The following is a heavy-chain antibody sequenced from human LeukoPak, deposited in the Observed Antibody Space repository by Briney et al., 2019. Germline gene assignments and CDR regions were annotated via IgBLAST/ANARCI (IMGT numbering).Heavy chain of an antibody. CDR1: GGSFSGHY. Sequence: SETLSLTCAVSGGSFSGHYWNWIRQPPGKGLEWIGEINHGGSTNYNPSLKSRVTISVDTSQKQFSLRLSSVTAADTAVYYCARGRYVTTRGGAAAGFLDYWGQGTLVTVSS. CDR3: ARGRYVTTRGGAAAGFLDY. CDR2: INHGGST. V-gene: IGHV4-34*01. D-gene: IGHD6-13*01. J-gene: IGHJ4*02.